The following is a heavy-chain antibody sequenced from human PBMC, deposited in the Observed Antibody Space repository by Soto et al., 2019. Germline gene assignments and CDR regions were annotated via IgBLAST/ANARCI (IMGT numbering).Heavy chain of an antibody. D-gene: IGHD3-16*01. V-gene: IGHV3-33*01. CDR2: IWYDGSNK. J-gene: IGHJ6*02. Sequence: QVQLVESGGGVVQPGRSLRLSCAASGFTFSSYGMHWVRQAPGKGLEWVAVIWYDGSNKYYADSVKGRFTISRDNSKNTLYLQMHSLRAEDTAVYYCASDPFEGYGAMDVWGQGTTVTVSS. CDR3: ASDPFEGYGAMDV. CDR1: GFTFSSYG.